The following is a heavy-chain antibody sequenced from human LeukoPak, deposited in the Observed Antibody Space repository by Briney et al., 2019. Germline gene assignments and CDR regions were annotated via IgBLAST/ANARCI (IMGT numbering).Heavy chain of an antibody. CDR1: GYTFTSYG. Sequence: ASVKVSCKASGYTFTSYGISWVRQAPGQGLEWMGWISAYNGNTNYAQKLQGRVTMTTDTSTSTAYMELRSLRSDDTAVYYCARVWGDMVRGVTPTHYYMDVWGKGTTITISS. V-gene: IGHV1-18*01. CDR2: ISAYNGNT. D-gene: IGHD3-10*01. J-gene: IGHJ6*03. CDR3: ARVWGDMVRGVTPTHYYMDV.